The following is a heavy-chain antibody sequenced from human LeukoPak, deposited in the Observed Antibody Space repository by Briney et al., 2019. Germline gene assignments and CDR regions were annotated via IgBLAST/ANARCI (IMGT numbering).Heavy chain of an antibody. J-gene: IGHJ4*02. CDR3: ARSPIRFLEWLLFPFFDY. CDR1: GYTFTSYY. D-gene: IGHD3-3*01. Sequence: ASVKVSCKASGYTFTSYYMHWVRQAPGQGLEWMGIINPSGGSTSYAQKFQGRVTMTRDTSTSKVYMELSSLRSEDTAVYYCARSPIRFLEWLLFPFFDYWGQGTLVTVSS. CDR2: INPSGGST. V-gene: IGHV1-46*01.